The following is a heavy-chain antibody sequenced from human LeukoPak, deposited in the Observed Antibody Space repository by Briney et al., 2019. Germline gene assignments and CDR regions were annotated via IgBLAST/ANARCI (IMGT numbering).Heavy chain of an antibody. CDR3: ARAHPNYYDSSGYSYLTAPFDY. D-gene: IGHD3-22*01. V-gene: IGHV1-18*01. CDR1: GYTFTSYG. Sequence: ASVKVSCKASGYTFTSYGISWVRQAPGQGLEWMGWISAYNGNTNYAQKLQGRVTMTTDTSTSTAYMELRSLRSDDTAVYYCARAHPNYYDSSGYSYLTAPFDYWGQGTLVTVSS. CDR2: ISAYNGNT. J-gene: IGHJ4*02.